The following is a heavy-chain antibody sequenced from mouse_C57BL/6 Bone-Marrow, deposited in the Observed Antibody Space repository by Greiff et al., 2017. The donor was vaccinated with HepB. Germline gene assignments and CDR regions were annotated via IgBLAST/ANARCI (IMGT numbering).Heavy chain of an antibody. CDR1: GFSLTSYG. CDR3: ARGGLRGAWFAY. D-gene: IGHD2-4*01. V-gene: IGHV2-2*01. Sequence: VQLQQSGPGLVQPSQSLSITCTVSGFSLTSYGVHWVRQSPGKGLEWLGVIWSGGSTDYNAAFISRLSISKDNSKSQVFFKMNSLQADDTAIYYCARGGLRGAWFAYWGQGTLVTVSA. J-gene: IGHJ3*01. CDR2: IWSGGST.